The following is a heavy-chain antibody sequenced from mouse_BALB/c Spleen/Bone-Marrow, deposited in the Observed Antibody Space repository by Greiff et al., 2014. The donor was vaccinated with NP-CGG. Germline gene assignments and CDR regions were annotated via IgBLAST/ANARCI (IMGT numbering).Heavy chain of an antibody. CDR2: IRLKSNNYAT. Sequence: QSGGGLVQPGGSMKLSCIASGFTFSNYWMNWVRQSPEKGLEWIAEIRLKSNNYATHYVESVKGRFTISRDDSKSSVYLQMNNLRTEDTGVYYCTRPFAYWGQGTLVTVSA. CDR1: GFTFSNYW. CDR3: TRPFAY. V-gene: IGHV6-6*02. J-gene: IGHJ3*01.